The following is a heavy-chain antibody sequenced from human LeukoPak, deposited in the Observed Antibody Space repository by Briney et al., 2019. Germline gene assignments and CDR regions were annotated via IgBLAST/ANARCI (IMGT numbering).Heavy chain of an antibody. J-gene: IGHJ4*02. CDR2: ISAYNGNT. D-gene: IGHD3-22*01. V-gene: IGHV1-18*01. CDR1: GYTLTELS. CDR3: ARDERYYDSSGYYPG. Sequence: ASVKVSCKVSGYTLTELSMHWVRQAPGQGLEWMGWISAYNGNTNYAQKLQGRVTMTTDTSTSTAYMELRSLRSDDTAVYYCARDERYYDSSGYYPGWGQGTLVTVSS.